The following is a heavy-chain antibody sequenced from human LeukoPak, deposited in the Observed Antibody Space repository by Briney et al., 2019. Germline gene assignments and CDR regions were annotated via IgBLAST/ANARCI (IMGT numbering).Heavy chain of an antibody. CDR1: GGTFSSYA. J-gene: IGHJ4*02. CDR2: IIPIFGKA. D-gene: IGHD5-24*01. CDR3: AIGRGDGYNSPFDY. V-gene: IGHV1-69*05. Sequence: GSSVKVSCKASGGTFSSYAISWVRQAPGQGLEWMGRIIPIFGKANYAQKFQGRVTITTDESTSTAYMELSSLRSEDTAVYYCAIGRGDGYNSPFDYWGQGTLVTVSS.